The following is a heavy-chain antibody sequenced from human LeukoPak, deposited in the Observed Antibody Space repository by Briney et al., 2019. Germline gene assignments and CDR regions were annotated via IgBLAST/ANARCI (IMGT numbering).Heavy chain of an antibody. CDR2: ISSSSSYI. Sequence: TGGSLRLSCAASGFTFSSYSMNWVRQAPGKGLEWVSSISSSSSYIYYADSVKGRFTISRDNAKNSLYPQMNSLRAEDTAVYYCARGSLTGDDGDYWGQGTLVTVSS. D-gene: IGHD7-27*01. CDR3: ARGSLTGDDGDY. CDR1: GFTFSSYS. J-gene: IGHJ4*02. V-gene: IGHV3-21*01.